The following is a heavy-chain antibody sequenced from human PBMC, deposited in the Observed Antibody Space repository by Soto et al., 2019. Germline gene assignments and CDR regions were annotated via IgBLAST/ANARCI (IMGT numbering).Heavy chain of an antibody. CDR1: GYSFTNND. CDR2: MNPGSGDT. V-gene: IGHV1-8*01. Sequence: ASVKVSCKASGYSFTNNDVSWVRQATGQGLEWMGWMNPGSGDTGYAQKFQGRVTMTRDISIATAYMELSSLRSDDTAIYYCARMATFGSLNWFDPWGQGTQVTVSS. J-gene: IGHJ5*02. CDR3: ARMATFGSLNWFDP. D-gene: IGHD3-16*01.